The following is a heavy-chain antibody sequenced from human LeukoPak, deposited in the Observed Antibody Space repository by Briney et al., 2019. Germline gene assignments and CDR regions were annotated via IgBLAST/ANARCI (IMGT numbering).Heavy chain of an antibody. V-gene: IGHV4-39*01. J-gene: IGHJ4*02. Sequence: SETLSLTCTVSGGSISSSSYYWGWIRQPPGKGLEWIGSIYYSGSTYYNPSLKSRVTISVDASKNQFSLKLSSVTAADTAVYYCARHFTTMILVAFDYWGQGTLVTVSS. CDR3: ARHFTTMILVAFDY. CDR1: GGSISSSSYY. D-gene: IGHD3-22*01. CDR2: IYYSGST.